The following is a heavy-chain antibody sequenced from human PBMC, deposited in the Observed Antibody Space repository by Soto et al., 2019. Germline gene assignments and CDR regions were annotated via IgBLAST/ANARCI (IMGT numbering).Heavy chain of an antibody. CDR2: FGPDEAET. J-gene: IGHJ5*02. V-gene: IGHV1-24*01. CDR1: GYTLNEVA. Sequence: QVQLVQSGAEVKKPGASVKVSCKVSGYTLNEVAMHWVRQAPGKGLEWLGGFGPDEAETTYSQHFQGRVTMTEDTSTDTVYMELSSLRSEDTALYFCTTYHGDYNFDHWGQGTLVTVSS. D-gene: IGHD4-17*01. CDR3: TTYHGDYNFDH.